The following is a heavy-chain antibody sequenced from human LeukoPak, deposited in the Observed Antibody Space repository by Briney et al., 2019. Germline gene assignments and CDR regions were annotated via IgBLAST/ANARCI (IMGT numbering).Heavy chain of an antibody. CDR2: ISGSSSYI. D-gene: IGHD2-21*01. CDR3: ARDRPDYWGSDYYYYYMDV. J-gene: IGHJ6*03. Sequence: PGGSLRLSCAASGFTFSSYSMNWVRQAPGKGLEWVSSISGSSSYIYYADSVKGRFTISRDNAKNTLYLQMNSLRAEDTAVYYCARDRPDYWGSDYYYYYMDVWGKGTTVTVSS. CDR1: GFTFSSYS. V-gene: IGHV3-21*01.